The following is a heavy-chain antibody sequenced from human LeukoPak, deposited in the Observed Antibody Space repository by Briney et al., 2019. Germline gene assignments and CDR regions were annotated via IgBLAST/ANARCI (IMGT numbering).Heavy chain of an antibody. V-gene: IGHV3-9*01. D-gene: IGHD3-16*02. Sequence: PGGSLRLSCAASGFTFDDYAMHWVRQAPGKGLEWVSGISWNSGSIGYADSVKGRFTISRDNAKNSLYLQMNSLRAEDTALYYCAKEGSRLRLGELSSYXDYWXXXTXXTVS. CDR2: ISWNSGSI. CDR1: GFTFDDYA. CDR3: AKEGSRLRLGELSSYXDY. J-gene: IGHJ4*01.